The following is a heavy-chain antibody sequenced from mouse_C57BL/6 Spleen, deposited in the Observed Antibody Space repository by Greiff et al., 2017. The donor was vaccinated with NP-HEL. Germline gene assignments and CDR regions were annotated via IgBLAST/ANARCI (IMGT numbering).Heavy chain of an antibody. D-gene: IGHD2-4*01. CDR1: GYSITSGYY. CDR3: AGGNYYDYDVRVWFAY. CDR2: ISYDGSN. Sequence: EVQLQESGPGLVKPSQSLSLTCSVTGYSITSGYYWNWIRQFPGTKLEWMGYISYDGSNNYNPSLKNRISITRDTSKNQLFLKLNSVTTEDTATYYCAGGNYYDYDVRVWFAYWGQGTLVTVSA. J-gene: IGHJ3*01. V-gene: IGHV3-6*01.